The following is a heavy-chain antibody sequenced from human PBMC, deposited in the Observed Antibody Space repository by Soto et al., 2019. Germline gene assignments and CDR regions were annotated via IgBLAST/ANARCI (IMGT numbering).Heavy chain of an antibody. CDR2: ISSSSSTI. J-gene: IGHJ6*02. D-gene: IGHD4-17*01. CDR1: GFTFSSYS. CDR3: ARVIYGGNPQWEAKGYYYYGMDV. V-gene: IGHV3-48*02. Sequence: GESLKISCAASGFTFSSYSMNWVRQAPGKGLEWVSYISSSSSTIYYADSVKGRFTISRDNAKNSLYLQMNSLRDEDTAVYYCARVIYGGNPQWEAKGYYYYGMDVWGQGTTVTVSS.